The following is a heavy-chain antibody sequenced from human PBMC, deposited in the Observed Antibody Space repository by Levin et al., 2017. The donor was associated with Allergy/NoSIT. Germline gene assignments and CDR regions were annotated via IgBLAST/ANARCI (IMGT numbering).Heavy chain of an antibody. CDR2: MNPNSGNT. V-gene: IGHV1-8*01. D-gene: IGHD6-19*01. J-gene: IGHJ5*02. CDR3: ARRIAVAGYWELGIDP. Sequence: ASVKVSCKASGYTFTSYDINWVRQATGQGLEWMGWMNPNSGNTGYAQKFQGRVTMTRNTSISTAYMELSSLRSEDTAVYYCARRIAVAGYWELGIDPWGQGTLVTVSS. CDR1: GYTFTSYD.